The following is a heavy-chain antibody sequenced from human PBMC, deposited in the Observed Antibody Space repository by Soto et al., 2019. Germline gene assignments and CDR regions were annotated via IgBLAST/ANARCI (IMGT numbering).Heavy chain of an antibody. V-gene: IGHV4-59*01. J-gene: IGHJ6*02. CDR2: IYDSGST. Sequence: SSETLSLTCTVSGGSISSYYWSWIRQPPGKGLEWIGYIYDSGSTNYNPSLKSRVTISVDTSKNQFSLKLSSVTAADTAVYYCARGPPFIAARREYYYYGMDVWGQGTTVTVSS. CDR3: ARGPPFIAARREYYYYGMDV. CDR1: GGSISSYY. D-gene: IGHD6-6*01.